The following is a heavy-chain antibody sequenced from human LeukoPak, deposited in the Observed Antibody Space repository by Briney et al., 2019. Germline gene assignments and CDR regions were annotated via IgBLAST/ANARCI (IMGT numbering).Heavy chain of an antibody. CDR2: IYYTGST. CDR3: ARGFRYCSGGSCYPGVNWFDP. CDR1: GDSISSTTYN. J-gene: IGHJ5*02. V-gene: IGHV4-39*01. D-gene: IGHD2-15*01. Sequence: SETLSLTCTVSGDSISSTTYNWGWIRQPPGKGLEWIGSIYYTGSTYYNPSLKSRVTMSADTSKNQFSLKLNSVTAADTAVYYCARGFRYCSGGSCYPGVNWFDPWGQGTLVTVSS.